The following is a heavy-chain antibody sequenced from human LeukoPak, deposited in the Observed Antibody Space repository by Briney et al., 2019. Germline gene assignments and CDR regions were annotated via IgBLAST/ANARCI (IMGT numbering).Heavy chain of an antibody. CDR2: ITSSSSYI. V-gene: IGHV3-21*06. CDR1: GFTFGRYS. CDR3: ARAAGELLPFDYFDY. J-gene: IGHJ4*02. Sequence: GGSLRLSCAASGFTFGRYSMNWVRQAPGKGLEWVSSITSSSSYIYYADSVKGRFTISRDNVKNSLYLQMHSLRAEDTAVYYCARAAGELLPFDYFDYWGQGTLVTVSS. D-gene: IGHD3-10*01.